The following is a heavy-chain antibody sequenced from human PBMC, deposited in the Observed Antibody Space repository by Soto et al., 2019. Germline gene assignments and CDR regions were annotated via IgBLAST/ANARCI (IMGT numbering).Heavy chain of an antibody. CDR1: GGSISSGGYS. V-gene: IGHV4-30-2*01. J-gene: IGHJ4*02. CDR3: ARHTGNWYDFDY. Sequence: SETLSLTCAVSGGSISSGGYSWSWIRQPPGKGLEWIGYMYHSGSTYYNPSLKSRVTISVDRSKNQFSLKLSSVTAADTAVYYCARHTGNWYDFDYWGQGTPVTVSS. D-gene: IGHD1-1*01. CDR2: MYHSGST.